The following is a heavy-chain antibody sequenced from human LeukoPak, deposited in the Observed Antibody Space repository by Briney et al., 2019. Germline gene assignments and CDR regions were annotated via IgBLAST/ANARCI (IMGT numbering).Heavy chain of an antibody. CDR2: IRYDGSNK. Sequence: GGSLRLSCAASGFTFSSYGMHWVRQAPGKGLEWVAFIRYDGSNKYYADSVKGRFTISRDNSKNTLYLQMNSLRAEDTAVYYCAKTYYYDSSGYYYTGIDYWGQGTLVTVSS. V-gene: IGHV3-30*02. CDR1: GFTFSSYG. J-gene: IGHJ4*02. D-gene: IGHD3-22*01. CDR3: AKTYYYDSSGYYYTGIDY.